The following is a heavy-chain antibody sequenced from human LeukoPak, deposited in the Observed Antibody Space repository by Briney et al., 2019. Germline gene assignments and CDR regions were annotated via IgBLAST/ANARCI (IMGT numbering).Heavy chain of an antibody. D-gene: IGHD4-17*01. J-gene: IGHJ6*03. CDR2: INPNSGGT. Sequence: GASVKVSCKASGYTFTGYYMHWVRQAPGQGLEWMGWINPNSGGTNYAQKFQGRVTITRDTSISTAYMELSRLRSDDTAVYYCARAGPDYGDYDYYYYMDVWGKGTTVTVSS. V-gene: IGHV1-2*02. CDR3: ARAGPDYGDYDYYYYMDV. CDR1: GYTFTGYY.